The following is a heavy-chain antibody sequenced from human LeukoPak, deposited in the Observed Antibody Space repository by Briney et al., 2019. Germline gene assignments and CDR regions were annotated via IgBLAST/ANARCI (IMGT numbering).Heavy chain of an antibody. Sequence: ASVKVSCKASGGTFSSYTISWVRQAPGQGHEWMGRIIPILGIANYAQKFQGRVTITADKSTSTAYMELSSLRSEDTAVYYCARGDGYNSNYWGQGTLVTVSS. CDR1: GGTFSSYT. D-gene: IGHD5-24*01. CDR2: IIPILGIA. V-gene: IGHV1-69*02. J-gene: IGHJ4*02. CDR3: ARGDGYNSNY.